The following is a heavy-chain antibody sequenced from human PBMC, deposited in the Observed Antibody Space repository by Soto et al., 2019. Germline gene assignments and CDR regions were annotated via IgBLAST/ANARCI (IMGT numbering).Heavy chain of an antibody. V-gene: IGHV1-69*13. J-gene: IGHJ4*02. CDR2: IIPIFGTA. Sequence: GASVKVSCKASGGTFSSYAISWVRQAPGQGLEWMGGIIPIFGTANYAQKFQGRVTITADESTSTAYMELSSLRSEDTAVYYCARMPTDFCSSTSCVDYWGQETLVTVSS. CDR3: ARMPTDFCSSTSCVDY. D-gene: IGHD2-2*01. CDR1: GGTFSSYA.